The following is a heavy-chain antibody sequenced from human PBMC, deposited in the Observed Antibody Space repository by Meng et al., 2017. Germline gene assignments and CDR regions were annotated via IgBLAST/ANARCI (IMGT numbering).Heavy chain of an antibody. J-gene: IGHJ4*02. CDR2: INHSGST. Sequence: QVQRQKWGAGLLKPSETRSLTCAVYGGSFSGYYWSWIRQPPGKGLEWIGEINHSGSTNYNPSLKSRVTISVDTSKNQFSLKLSSVTAADTAVYYCARRGIAARPFYYWGQGTLVTVSS. CDR3: ARRGIAARPFYY. CDR1: GGSFSGYY. V-gene: IGHV4-34*01. D-gene: IGHD6-6*01.